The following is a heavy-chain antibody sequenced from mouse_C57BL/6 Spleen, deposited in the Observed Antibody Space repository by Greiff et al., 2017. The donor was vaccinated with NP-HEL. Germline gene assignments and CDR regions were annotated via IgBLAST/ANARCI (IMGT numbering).Heavy chain of an antibody. CDR2: IYPGSGNT. Sequence: QVHVKQSGAELVRPGASVKLSCKASGYTFTDYYINWVKQRPGQGLEWIARIYPGSGNTYYNEKFKGKATLTAEKSSSTAYMQLSSLTSEDSAVYFCARREGNLLWYPYYAMDYWGKGTSVTVSS. D-gene: IGHD2-1*01. CDR1: GYTFTDYY. CDR3: ARREGNLLWYPYYAMDY. J-gene: IGHJ4*01. V-gene: IGHV1-76*01.